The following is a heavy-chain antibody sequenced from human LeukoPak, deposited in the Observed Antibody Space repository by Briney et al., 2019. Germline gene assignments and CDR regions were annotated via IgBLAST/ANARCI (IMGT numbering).Heavy chain of an antibody. Sequence: PSETLSLTCAVYGGSFSGYYWSWIRQPPGKGLEWIGEINHSGSTNYNPSLKSRVTISVDTSKNQFSLKLSSVTAADTAVYYCARGRGTSTFDYWGQGTLVTVPS. D-gene: IGHD2-2*01. J-gene: IGHJ4*02. CDR1: GGSFSGYY. CDR2: INHSGST. CDR3: ARGRGTSTFDY. V-gene: IGHV4-34*01.